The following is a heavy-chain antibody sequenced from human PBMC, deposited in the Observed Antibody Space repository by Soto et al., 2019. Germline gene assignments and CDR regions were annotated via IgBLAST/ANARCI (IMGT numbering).Heavy chain of an antibody. Sequence: GGSLRLSCAASGFTFSSYAMSWVRQAPGKGLEWVSAISGSGGSTYYADSVKGRFTISRDNSKNTLYLQMNSLRAEDTAVYYCAKDFLIGFGELSWAFDYWGQGTMVTVSS. V-gene: IGHV3-23*01. CDR1: GFTFSSYA. D-gene: IGHD3-10*01. CDR2: ISGSGGST. J-gene: IGHJ4*02. CDR3: AKDFLIGFGELSWAFDY.